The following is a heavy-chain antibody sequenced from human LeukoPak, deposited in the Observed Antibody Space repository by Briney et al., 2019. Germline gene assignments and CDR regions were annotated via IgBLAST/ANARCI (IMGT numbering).Heavy chain of an antibody. Sequence: GGSLRLSCAASGFTFSSYSMNWVRQAPGKGLEWVSSISSSSTYIYYADSVKGRFTISRDNSKNTLYLQMNSLRAEDTAVYYCAKDPALHLVTWGYWGQGTTVTVSS. CDR1: GFTFSSYS. CDR2: ISSSSTYI. CDR3: AKDPALHLVTWGY. J-gene: IGHJ6*02. V-gene: IGHV3-21*04. D-gene: IGHD5-24*01.